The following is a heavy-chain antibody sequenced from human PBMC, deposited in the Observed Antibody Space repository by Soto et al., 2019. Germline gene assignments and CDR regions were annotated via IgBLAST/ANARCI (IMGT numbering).Heavy chain of an antibody. D-gene: IGHD3-3*01. CDR2: IYWDDAK. CDR1: GFSLTTSGVG. V-gene: IGHV2-5*02. Sequence: QITLNESGPTQVKPRQTLTLTCTFSGFSLTTSGVGVGWIRQSPGKAPEWLALIYWDDAKRYSPSLKSRLPITKDTSKNQVVLTMADLDPADTATYYCAHRVLRSVFGLVTTTAIYFDSWGQGTPFAVSS. CDR3: AHRVLRSVFGLVTTTAIYFDS. J-gene: IGHJ4*02.